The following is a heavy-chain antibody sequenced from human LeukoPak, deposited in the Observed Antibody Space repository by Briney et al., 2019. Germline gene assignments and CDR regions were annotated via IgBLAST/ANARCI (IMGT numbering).Heavy chain of an antibody. J-gene: IGHJ4*02. CDR3: AKDMYYGSSGTVFDY. CDR2: ISGSGGST. D-gene: IGHD3-22*01. Sequence: GGSLRLSCAAFGFTFSSYSMSWVRQAPGKGLEWVSAISGSGGSTYYADSVKDRFTISRDNAKNSLYLQMNSPRAEDTAVYYCAKDMYYGSSGTVFDYWGQGNLVTVSS. CDR1: GFTFSSYS. V-gene: IGHV3-23*01.